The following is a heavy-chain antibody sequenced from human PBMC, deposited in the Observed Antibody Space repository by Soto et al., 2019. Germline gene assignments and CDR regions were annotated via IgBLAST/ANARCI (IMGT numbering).Heavy chain of an antibody. Sequence: EGQPGGSLRLSCAASGFTFSSYGMHWVRQAPGKGLEWVAVISYDGSNKYYADSVKGRFTISRDNSKNTLYLQMNSLRAEDTAVYYCAKAIAAPEVPYYYYGMDVWGQGTTVTVSS. J-gene: IGHJ6*02. CDR1: GFTFSSYG. D-gene: IGHD6-25*01. CDR2: ISYDGSNK. V-gene: IGHV3-30*18. CDR3: AKAIAAPEVPYYYYGMDV.